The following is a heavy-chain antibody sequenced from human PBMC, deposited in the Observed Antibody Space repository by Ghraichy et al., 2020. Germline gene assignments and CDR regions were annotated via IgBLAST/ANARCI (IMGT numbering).Heavy chain of an antibody. J-gene: IGHJ6*02. CDR2: ISSSSTI. Sequence: VSLRLSCAASGFTFSSYSMNWVRQAPGKGLEWVSYISSSSTIYYADSVKGRFTISRDNAKNSLYLQMNSLRDEDTAVYYCARAGYCSSTSCHYYYYGMDVWGQGTTVTVSS. V-gene: IGHV3-48*02. CDR3: ARAGYCSSTSCHYYYYGMDV. CDR1: GFTFSSYS. D-gene: IGHD2-2*01.